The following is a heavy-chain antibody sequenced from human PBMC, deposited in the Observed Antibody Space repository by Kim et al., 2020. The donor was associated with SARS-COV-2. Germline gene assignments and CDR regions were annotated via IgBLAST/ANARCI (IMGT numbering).Heavy chain of an antibody. Sequence: GESLKISCKGSGYSFTSYWISWVRQMPGKGLEWMGRIDPSDSYTNYSPSFQGHVTISADKSISTAYLQWSSLKASDTAMYYCASHPYYDILTGYPDNWFDPWGQGTLVTVSS. CDR3: ASHPYYDILTGYPDNWFDP. V-gene: IGHV5-10-1*01. CDR2: IDPSDSYT. D-gene: IGHD3-9*01. J-gene: IGHJ5*02. CDR1: GYSFTSYW.